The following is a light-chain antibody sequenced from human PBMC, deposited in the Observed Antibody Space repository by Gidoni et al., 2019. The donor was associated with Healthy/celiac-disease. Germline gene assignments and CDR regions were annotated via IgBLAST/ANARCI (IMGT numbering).Light chain of an antibody. J-gene: IGLJ2*01. CDR3: QSYDSSLSGVV. Sequence: QSVLTQPPSVSGAPGQRVTISCTGSSSNIGSGYDVHWYQHLPGPAPKLLIYGNNNRPSGVPDRFSGSKSGTAASLAITGLQAEDEGDFYCQSYDSSLSGVVFGGGTKLTVL. V-gene: IGLV1-40*01. CDR1: SSNIGSGYD. CDR2: GNN.